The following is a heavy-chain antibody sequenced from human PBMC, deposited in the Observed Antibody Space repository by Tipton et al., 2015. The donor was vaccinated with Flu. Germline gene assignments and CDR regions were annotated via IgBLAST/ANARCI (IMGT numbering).Heavy chain of an antibody. CDR1: GFTFSRYA. CDR3: AKVIPELVAGLDY. D-gene: IGHD6-19*01. J-gene: IGHJ4*02. V-gene: IGHV3-23*01. Sequence: SLRLSCAASGFTFSRYAMTWVRQAPGKGLEWVSAISGGGAIRYFADSVKDRFTISRDNSKNMLYLQMNSLRPEDTAIYYCAKVIPELVAGLDYWGQGTLVSVPS. CDR2: ISGGGAIR.